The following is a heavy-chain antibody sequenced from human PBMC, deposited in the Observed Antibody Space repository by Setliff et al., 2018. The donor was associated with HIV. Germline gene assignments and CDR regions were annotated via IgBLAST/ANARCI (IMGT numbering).Heavy chain of an antibody. CDR2: INHRGSA. V-gene: IGHV4-34*01. Sequence: PSETLSLTCAVYGDFDEFFWTWIRQSPGKGLEWIADINHRGSANYHPSLQSRVTISVDTSQNQFSLNLTSVTAADTALYYCAGSSSYSFDFWGQGTLVTVSS. CDR3: AGSSSYSFDF. CDR1: GDFDEFF. D-gene: IGHD6-13*01. J-gene: IGHJ4*02.